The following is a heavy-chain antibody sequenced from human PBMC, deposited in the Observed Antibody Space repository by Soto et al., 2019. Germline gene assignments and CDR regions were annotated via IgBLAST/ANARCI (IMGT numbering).Heavy chain of an antibody. CDR1: GGSFSGYY. CDR3: ATNVDTAMVIDY. D-gene: IGHD5-18*01. V-gene: IGHV4-34*01. J-gene: IGHJ4*02. Sequence: SETLSLTCAVYGGSFSGYYWSWIRQPPGKGLEWIGEINHSGSTNYNPSLKSRVTISVDTSKNQFSLKLSSVTAADTAVYYCATNVDTAMVIDYLGQGTLVT. CDR2: INHSGST.